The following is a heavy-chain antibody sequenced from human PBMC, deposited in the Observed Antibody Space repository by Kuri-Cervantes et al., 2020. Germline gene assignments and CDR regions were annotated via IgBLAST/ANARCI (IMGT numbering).Heavy chain of an antibody. J-gene: IGHJ4*02. CDR1: GFTFSSYA. D-gene: IGHD4-17*01. CDR2: ISYDGSNK. CDR3: ARWDYAGY. V-gene: IGHV3-30-3*01. Sequence: GGSLRLSCAASGFTFSSYAMHWVRQAPGKGLEWVAVISYDGSNKYYADSVKGRFTISRDNAQNSLYLQMNSLRAEDTAVYYCARWDYAGYWGQGTLVTVSS.